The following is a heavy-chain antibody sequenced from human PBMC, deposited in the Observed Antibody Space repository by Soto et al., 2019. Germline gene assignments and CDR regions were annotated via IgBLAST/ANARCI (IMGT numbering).Heavy chain of an antibody. CDR1: GGSISSGDYY. V-gene: IGHV4-30-4*01. J-gene: IGHJ5*02. Sequence: PSETLSLTCNVSGGSISSGDYYWSWIRQPPGKGLEWIGYIYYSGSTYYNPSLKSRVTISVDTSKNQFSLKLSSVTGADTAVYYCARVFSDSSSFFGPWDQGTLVTVSS. CDR3: ARVFSDSSSFFGP. CDR2: IYYSGST. D-gene: IGHD6-19*01.